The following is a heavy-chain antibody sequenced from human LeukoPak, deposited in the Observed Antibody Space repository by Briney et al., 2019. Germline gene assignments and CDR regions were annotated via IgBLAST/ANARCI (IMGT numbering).Heavy chain of an antibody. Sequence: PGGSLRLSCAASGFTVSSNYMSWVRQAPGKGLEWASVIYSGGTTNYADSVKGRFTISRDNSKNTLYLQMNSLRAEDTAVYYCAQGKIWSGSPFDYWGQGTLVTVSS. J-gene: IGHJ4*02. CDR1: GFTVSSNY. V-gene: IGHV3-53*01. D-gene: IGHD3-3*01. CDR2: IYSGGTT. CDR3: AQGKIWSGSPFDY.